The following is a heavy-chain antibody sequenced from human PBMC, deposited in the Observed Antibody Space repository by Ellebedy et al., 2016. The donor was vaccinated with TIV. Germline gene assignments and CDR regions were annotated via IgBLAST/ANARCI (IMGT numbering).Heavy chain of an antibody. V-gene: IGHV3-23*01. CDR3: AKDGAVRGVHDAFDI. D-gene: IGHD3-10*01. CDR2: ISTRGGST. CDR1: GFAFSSNW. Sequence: GESLKISXAASGFAFSSNWMGWVRQAPGKGLEWVSGISTRGGSTYYADSVKGRFTISRDNSKNTLDLQLNSLRAEDTAVYFCAKDGAVRGVHDAFDIWGQGTMVTVSS. J-gene: IGHJ3*02.